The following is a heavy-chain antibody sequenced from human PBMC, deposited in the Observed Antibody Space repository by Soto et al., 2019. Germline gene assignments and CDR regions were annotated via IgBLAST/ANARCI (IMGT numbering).Heavy chain of an antibody. V-gene: IGHV3-23*01. CDR3: ARVVAGTNGVCFDY. J-gene: IGHJ4*02. CDR1: GFTFSSYA. CDR2: ISGSGGSR. Sequence: GGSLRLSCAASGFTFSSYAMSWVRQAPGKGLEWVSAISGSGGSRYYAESVKGRFTISRDNSKNTLYLQMNSLRAEDTAVYCCARVVAGTNGVCFDYWGQGTLVTVSS. D-gene: IGHD2-8*01.